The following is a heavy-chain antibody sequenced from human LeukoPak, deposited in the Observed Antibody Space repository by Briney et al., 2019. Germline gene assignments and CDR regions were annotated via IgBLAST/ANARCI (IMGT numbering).Heavy chain of an antibody. D-gene: IGHD3-22*01. CDR2: INAGNGNT. J-gene: IGHJ4*02. V-gene: IGHV1-3*01. CDR1: GYTFTSYA. CDR3: ARVYVYYDSSGYYFFDY. Sequence: ASVKVSCKASGYTFTSYAMHWVRQAPGQRLEWMGWINAGNGNTKYSQKFQGRVTITRDTSASAAYMELSSLRSEDTAVYYCARVYVYYDSSGYYFFDYWGQGTLVTVSS.